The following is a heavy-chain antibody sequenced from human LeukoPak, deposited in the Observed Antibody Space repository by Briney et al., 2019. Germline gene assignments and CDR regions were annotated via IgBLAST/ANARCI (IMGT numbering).Heavy chain of an antibody. D-gene: IGHD2-2*03. V-gene: IGHV4-59*08. J-gene: IGHJ2*01. Sequence: PSETLSLTCTVSGVSMSSYYWSWIRQAPEKGLEWIGVIYYSGTTNYNPSAKSGVTISVDTSKNQFSLKLNSVIAAEPAVYYCARRAMDNWYFDLWGRGTLVTASS. CDR3: ARRAMDNWYFDL. CDR2: IYYSGTT. CDR1: GVSMSSYY.